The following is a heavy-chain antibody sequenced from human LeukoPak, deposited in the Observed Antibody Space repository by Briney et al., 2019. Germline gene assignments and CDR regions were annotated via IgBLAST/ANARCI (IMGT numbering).Heavy chain of an antibody. D-gene: IGHD3-16*01. CDR2: TYYRSKWYT. CDR3: ARSLRGTNLGALDY. CDR1: GDSVSNYSAA. V-gene: IGHV6-1*01. Sequence: SQTLSLTCVISGDSVSNYSAAWEWIRQSPSKGLEWLGRTYYRSKWYTDYALSVKSRITVSPDTSKNQFSLQLNPVTPEDTGVYYCARSLRGTNLGALDYWGQGTLVTASS. J-gene: IGHJ4*02.